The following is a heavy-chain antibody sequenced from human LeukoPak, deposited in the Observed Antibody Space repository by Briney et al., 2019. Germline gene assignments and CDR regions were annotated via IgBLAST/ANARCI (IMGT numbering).Heavy chain of an antibody. D-gene: IGHD2-2*01. J-gene: IGHJ4*02. Sequence: GGSLRLSCAASGITFSSYAMSWVRQAPGKGLEWVSSISSSSSYTYYADSVKGRFTISRDNAKNSLYLQMNSLRAEDTAVYYCARGLVYCSSTSCYSSGLGYWGQGTLVTVSS. CDR3: ARGLVYCSSTSCYSSGLGY. V-gene: IGHV3-21*01. CDR2: ISSSSSYT. CDR1: GITFSSYA.